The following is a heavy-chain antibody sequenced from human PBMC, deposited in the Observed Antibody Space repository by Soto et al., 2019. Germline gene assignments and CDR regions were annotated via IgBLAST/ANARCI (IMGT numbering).Heavy chain of an antibody. Sequence: GGSRGLSFAASGFTFGSYWRHWVRQAPGKGVGWASSINSEGSSTGYADSVKGRVTTTRNTSMSTAYMELSSRRSEDTAVYYCARGNKYGDYSRCLDLWGTGTLVTVSS. J-gene: IGHJ5*02. CDR3: ARGNKYGDYSRCLDL. CDR1: GFTFGSYW. CDR2: INSEGSST. D-gene: IGHD4-17*01. V-gene: IGHV3-74*01.